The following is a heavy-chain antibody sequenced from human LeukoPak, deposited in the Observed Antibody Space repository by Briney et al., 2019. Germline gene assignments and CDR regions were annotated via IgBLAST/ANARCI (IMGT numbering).Heavy chain of an antibody. J-gene: IGHJ6*03. CDR1: GGSFISSY. D-gene: IGHD3-3*01. Sequence: SETLSLTCTVSGGSFISSYWSWIRQPPGKGLEWIGYIYHDGSTEYNPALKSRVTITVDTSKSQFSLKLSSVTAADTAVYYCAREAPLWSGSNYYYYMDVWGKGTTVTVSS. V-gene: IGHV4-59*01. CDR3: AREAPLWSGSNYYYYMDV. CDR2: IYHDGST.